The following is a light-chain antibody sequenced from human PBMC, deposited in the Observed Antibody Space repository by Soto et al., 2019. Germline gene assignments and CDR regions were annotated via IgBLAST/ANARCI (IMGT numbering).Light chain of an antibody. J-gene: IGLJ1*01. CDR2: DVS. CDR3: SSSTSSATPPHV. CDR1: SSDVGGYNY. V-gene: IGLV2-14*01. Sequence: QSVLTQPASLSGSPGQSITISCTGTSSDVGGYNYVSWYQQHPGKAPKLMIYDVSNRPSGVSNRFSGSKSGNTASLTISGLQAEDEADYYCSSSTSSATPPHVFRPGTKVTVL.